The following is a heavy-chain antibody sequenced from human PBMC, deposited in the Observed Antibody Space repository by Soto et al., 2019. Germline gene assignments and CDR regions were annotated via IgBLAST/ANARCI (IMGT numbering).Heavy chain of an antibody. D-gene: IGHD5-12*01. CDR1: GYSFTSYW. Sequence: PGESLKISCKGSGYSFTSYWIGWVRQMPGKGLEWMGIIYPGDSDTRYSPSFQGQVTISADKSISTAYLQWSSLKASDTAMYYCARHWKGVRHSGYDSPPTPYYYYYYMDVWGKGTTVTVSS. V-gene: IGHV5-51*01. CDR3: ARHWKGVRHSGYDSPPTPYYYYYYMDV. J-gene: IGHJ6*03. CDR2: IYPGDSDT.